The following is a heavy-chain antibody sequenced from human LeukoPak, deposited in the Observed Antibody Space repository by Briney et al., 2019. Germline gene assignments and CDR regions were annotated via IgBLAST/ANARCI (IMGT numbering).Heavy chain of an antibody. V-gene: IGHV3-21*01. CDR2: ISSRSSYI. CDR3: AKSTRAVMAMMDV. CDR1: GFTFSNYS. D-gene: IGHD3-16*01. Sequence: GGSLTLSCTASGFTFSNYSMNWVRQAPGKGLEWVSSISSRSSYIYHADSVKGRFTISRDNAKNSLFLQMNSLRAEDTALYFCAKSTRAVMAMMDVWGKGTTVTVSS. J-gene: IGHJ6*04.